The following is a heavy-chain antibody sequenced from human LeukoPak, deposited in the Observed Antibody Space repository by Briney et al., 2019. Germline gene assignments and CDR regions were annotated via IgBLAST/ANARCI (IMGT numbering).Heavy chain of an antibody. Sequence: ASVKVSCKASGYTFTDYDFNWVRQASGQGLEWMGWVNPNSGNTGYAQRFQGRVTFSRDTSMNTVFLEMDSLRSEDTAVYFCARGRFWSGYQVRYYYMDVWGNGTTVTVSS. CDR3: ARGRFWSGYQVRYYYMDV. CDR2: VNPNSGNT. CDR1: GYTFTDYD. D-gene: IGHD3-3*01. V-gene: IGHV1-8*03. J-gene: IGHJ6*03.